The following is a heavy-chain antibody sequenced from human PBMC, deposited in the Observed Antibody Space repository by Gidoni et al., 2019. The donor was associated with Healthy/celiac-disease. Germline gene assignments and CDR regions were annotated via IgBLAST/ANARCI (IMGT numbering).Heavy chain of an antibody. J-gene: IGHJ6*02. D-gene: IGHD2-2*01. CDR1: GGTFSSYA. CDR2: IIPIFGTA. V-gene: IGHV1-69*19. CDR3: ARASPGYATDYYYYGMDV. Sequence: QVQLVQSGAEVKKPGSSVKVSCKASGGTFSSYAIRWVRQAPGQGLEWMGGIIPIFGTANYAQKFQGRVTITADESTSTAYMELSSLRSEDTAVYYCARASPGYATDYYYYGMDVWGQGTTVTVSS.